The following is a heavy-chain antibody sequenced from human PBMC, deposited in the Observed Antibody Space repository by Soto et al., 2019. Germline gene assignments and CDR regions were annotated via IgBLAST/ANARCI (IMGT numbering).Heavy chain of an antibody. J-gene: IGHJ6*02. CDR3: ETLYYDIFDGCRDYYYGMDV. V-gene: IGHV5-10-1*01. CDR2: IDPSDSYT. CDR1: GCSFTSYW. D-gene: IGHD3-9*01. Sequence: GESLNISCKGSGCSFTSYWISWVRQMPGKGLEWMWRIDPSDSYTNYSPSFQGHVTISADNSISTAYLQWSSLKASDTAMYYCETLYYDIFDGCRDYYYGMDVWGQGTTVTVSS.